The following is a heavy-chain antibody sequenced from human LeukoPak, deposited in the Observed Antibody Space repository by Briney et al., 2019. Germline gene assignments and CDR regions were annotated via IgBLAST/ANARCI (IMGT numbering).Heavy chain of an antibody. V-gene: IGHV5-51*01. CDR3: ARPHYYDRSGYYPYHAFDI. CDR1: GYSFTNYW. J-gene: IGHJ3*02. D-gene: IGHD3-22*01. CDR2: IYPGDSDT. Sequence: GESLKISCKGSGYSFTNYWIGWVRQMPGKGLECMGIIYPGDSDTRYSPSFQGQVTISADKSISTAYLQWSSLKASDTAMYYCARPHYYDRSGYYPYHAFDIWGQGTMVTVSS.